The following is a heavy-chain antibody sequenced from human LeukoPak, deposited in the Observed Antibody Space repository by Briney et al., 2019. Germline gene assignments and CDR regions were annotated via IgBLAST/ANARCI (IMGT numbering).Heavy chain of an antibody. CDR3: ARDIVVVPAELAFDI. D-gene: IGHD2-2*01. CDR1: GGTFSSYA. Sequence: VASVKVSCKASGGTFSSYAISWVRQAPGQGLEWMGGIIPIFGTANYAQKFQGRVTITTDESTSTAYMELSSLRSEDTAVYYCARDIVVVPAELAFDIWGQGTMVTVSS. CDR2: IIPIFGTA. J-gene: IGHJ3*02. V-gene: IGHV1-69*05.